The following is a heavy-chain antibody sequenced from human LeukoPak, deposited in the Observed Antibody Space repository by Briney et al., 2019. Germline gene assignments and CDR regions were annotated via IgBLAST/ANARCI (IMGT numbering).Heavy chain of an antibody. Sequence: QSGGSLRLSCAASTFIFSNYWMSWVRQAPGKGLECLANIKQDGSEKYYVDSVKGRFTISRDNAKNSLYLQMNSLRAEDTAVYYCARDPSGWYYFDYWGQGTLVTVSS. V-gene: IGHV3-7*01. CDR1: TFIFSNYW. CDR2: IKQDGSEK. J-gene: IGHJ4*02. CDR3: ARDPSGWYYFDY. D-gene: IGHD6-19*01.